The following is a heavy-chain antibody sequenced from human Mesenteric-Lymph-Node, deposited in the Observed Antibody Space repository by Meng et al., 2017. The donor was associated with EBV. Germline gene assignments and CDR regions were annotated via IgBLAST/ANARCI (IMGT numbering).Heavy chain of an antibody. J-gene: IGHJ4*02. CDR3: ARRYYDSSAYSYYFDY. V-gene: IGHV3-74*01. D-gene: IGHD3-22*01. Sequence: VSVKDRFTISRDNAKNTLCLQMTSLRVEDTAVYYCARRYYDSSAYSYYFDYWGQGTLVTVSS.